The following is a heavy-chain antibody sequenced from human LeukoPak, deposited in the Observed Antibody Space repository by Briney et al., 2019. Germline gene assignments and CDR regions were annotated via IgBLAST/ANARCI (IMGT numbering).Heavy chain of an antibody. CDR1: RGSISSYY. V-gene: IGHV4-4*07. D-gene: IGHD1-1*01. CDR3: ARTGEPYNWFDP. J-gene: IGHJ5*02. Sequence: PSETLSLTCTVSRGSISSYYWSWIRQPAGKGLEWIGSIYSIGIANYNPALRSRVTMSVDTSKNQISLKLSSVTAADTAVYYCARTGEPYNWFDPWGQGTLVTVSS. CDR2: IYSIGIA.